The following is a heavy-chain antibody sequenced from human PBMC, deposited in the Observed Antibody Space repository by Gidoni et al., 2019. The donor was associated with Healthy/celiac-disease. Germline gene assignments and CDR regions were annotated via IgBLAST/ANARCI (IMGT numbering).Heavy chain of an antibody. D-gene: IGHD4-4*01. Sequence: EVQLVESGGVVVQPGGSLRLSCAASGFTFDDYTMHWVRQAPGKGLEWVSLISWDGGSTYYADSVKGRFTISRDNSKNSLYLQMNSLRTEDTALYYCAKGKNDYSIQPVGYYYYGMDVWGQGTTVTVSS. CDR1: GFTFDDYT. CDR2: ISWDGGST. CDR3: AKGKNDYSIQPVGYYYYGMDV. J-gene: IGHJ6*02. V-gene: IGHV3-43*01.